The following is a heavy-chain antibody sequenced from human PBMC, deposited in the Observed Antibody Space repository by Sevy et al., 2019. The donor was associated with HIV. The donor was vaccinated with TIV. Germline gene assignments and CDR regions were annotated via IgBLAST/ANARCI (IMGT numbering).Heavy chain of an antibody. CDR1: GFTFSSYA. CDR3: ARARYCSGGSCTAEYFQH. J-gene: IGHJ1*01. D-gene: IGHD2-15*01. CDR2: ISYDGSNK. Sequence: GSLRLSCAASGFTFSSYAMHWVRQAPGKGLEWVAVISYDGSNKYYADSVKGRFTISRDNSKNTLYLQMNSLRAEDTAVYYCARARYCSGGSCTAEYFQHWGQGTLVTVSS. V-gene: IGHV3-30*04.